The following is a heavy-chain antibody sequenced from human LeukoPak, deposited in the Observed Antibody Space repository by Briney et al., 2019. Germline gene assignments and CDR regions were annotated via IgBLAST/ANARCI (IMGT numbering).Heavy chain of an antibody. CDR2: ISSSSTI. J-gene: IGHJ4*02. D-gene: IGHD3-10*01. Sequence: GGTLRLSCAASGFTFSSYSMNWVRQAPGKGLEWVSYISSSSTIYYADSVKGRFTISRDNAKNTLYLQMNSLRAEDTAVYYCARGPMVRTNLFDYWGQGTLVTVSS. CDR1: GFTFSSYS. V-gene: IGHV3-48*04. CDR3: ARGPMVRTNLFDY.